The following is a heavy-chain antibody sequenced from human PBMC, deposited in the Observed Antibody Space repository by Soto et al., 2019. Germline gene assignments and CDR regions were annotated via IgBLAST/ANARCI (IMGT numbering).Heavy chain of an antibody. Sequence: PGGSLRLSCAASGFTFSSYWMHWVRQAPGKGLVWVSRINRDGSSANYAGSVKGRFTMSRDNAKNTLYLQMNSLRAEDTAVYFCAKSLVAAIPGTYPDWGQGTAVTVSS. CDR3: AKSLVAAIPGTYPD. J-gene: IGHJ4*02. CDR2: INRDGSSA. D-gene: IGHD6-13*01. CDR1: GFTFSSYW. V-gene: IGHV3-74*01.